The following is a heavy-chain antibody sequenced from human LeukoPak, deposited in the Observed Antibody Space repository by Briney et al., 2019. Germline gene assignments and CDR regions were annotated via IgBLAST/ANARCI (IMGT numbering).Heavy chain of an antibody. CDR3: AREPLVGKNHIDY. V-gene: IGHV4-4*07. CDR1: GSSISSYY. Sequence: PSETLSLTCTVSGSSISSYYWTWIRQPAGKGLEWIGRIYTSGNTIYNPSLKSRVTMSIDTSKNQFSLKLSSVTAADTAVYYCAREPLVGKNHIDYWGQGTLVTVSS. D-gene: IGHD2-8*02. J-gene: IGHJ4*02. CDR2: IYTSGNT.